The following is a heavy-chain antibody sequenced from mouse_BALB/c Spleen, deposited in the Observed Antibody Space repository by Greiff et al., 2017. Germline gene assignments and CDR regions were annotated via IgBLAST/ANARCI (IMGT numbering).Heavy chain of an antibody. V-gene: IGHV5-6-3*01. J-gene: IGHJ4*01. Sequence: EVMLVESGGGLVQPGGSLKLSCAASGFTFSSYGMSWVRQTPDKRLELVATINSNGGSTYYPDSVKGRFTISRDNAKNTLYLQMSSLKSEDTAMYYCAREEPDYAMDYWGQGTSVTVSS. CDR1: GFTFSSYG. CDR2: INSNGGST. CDR3: AREEPDYAMDY.